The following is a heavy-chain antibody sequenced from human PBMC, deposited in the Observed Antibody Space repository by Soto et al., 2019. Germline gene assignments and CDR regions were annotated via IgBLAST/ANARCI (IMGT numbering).Heavy chain of an antibody. CDR3: ARGSSSWFPTYYSYGMDV. V-gene: IGHV3-21*01. Sequence: PGGSLRLSCAASGFTFSSYSMNWVRQEPGKGLEWVSSISSSSSYIYYADSVKGRFTISRDNAKNSLYLQMNSLRAEDTAVYYCARGSSSWFPTYYSYGMDVWGQGTTVTVSS. J-gene: IGHJ6*02. D-gene: IGHD6-13*01. CDR1: GFTFSSYS. CDR2: ISSSSSYI.